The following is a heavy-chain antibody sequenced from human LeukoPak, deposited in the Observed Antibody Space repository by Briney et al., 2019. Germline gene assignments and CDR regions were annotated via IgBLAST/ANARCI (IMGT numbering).Heavy chain of an antibody. CDR2: IYTSGST. D-gene: IGHD2-15*01. CDR1: GGSISSYSYY. CDR3: ARDSPPAYCSGGSCYFDY. V-gene: IGHV4-61*02. J-gene: IGHJ4*02. Sequence: SETLSLTCTVSGGSISSYSYYWSWIRQPAGKGLEWIGRIYTSGSTDYNPSLKSRVTISRDTSKNEFSLKLSSVTAADTAVYYCARDSPPAYCSGGSCYFDYWGQGTLVTVPS.